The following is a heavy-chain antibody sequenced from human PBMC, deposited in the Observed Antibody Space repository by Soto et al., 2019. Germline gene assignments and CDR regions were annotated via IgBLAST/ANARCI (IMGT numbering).Heavy chain of an antibody. Sequence: GGSLRLSCAASGFTFSDYYMSWIRQAPGKGLEWVSYISSSGSTIYYADSVKGRFTISRDNAKNSLYLQMNSLRAEDTAVYYCATQGSYYYDSSGLGYDAFDIWGQGTMVTVSS. V-gene: IGHV3-11*01. J-gene: IGHJ3*02. D-gene: IGHD3-22*01. CDR1: GFTFSDYY. CDR2: ISSSGSTI. CDR3: ATQGSYYYDSSGLGYDAFDI.